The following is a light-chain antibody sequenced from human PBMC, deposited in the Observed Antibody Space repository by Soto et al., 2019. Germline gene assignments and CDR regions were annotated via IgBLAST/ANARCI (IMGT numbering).Light chain of an antibody. J-gene: IGLJ1*01. CDR1: SSDVGGYNY. CDR2: DVS. V-gene: IGLV2-14*01. CDR3: SSYTSSSTPV. Sequence: QSVLTQPASVSGSPGQSITISCTGTSSDVGGYNYVSWYQQHPGKAPKLMIYDVSNRPSGVSNRFSGSKSGNTASLTISGLQAEDEADYYCSSYTSSSTPVFGTGTGHRP.